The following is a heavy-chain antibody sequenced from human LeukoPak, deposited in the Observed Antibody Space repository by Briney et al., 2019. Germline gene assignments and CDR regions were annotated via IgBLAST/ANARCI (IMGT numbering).Heavy chain of an antibody. CDR2: MNPNSGNT. CDR1: GYTFTSYD. J-gene: IGHJ6*03. CDR3: SRGYCGGDCYPLYYYYYMDV. Sequence: ASVKVSCKASGYTFTSYDINWVRQATGQGLEWMGWMNPNSGNTGYAQRFQGRVTMTRNTSISTAYMELSSLRSEDTAVYYCSRGYCGGDCYPLYYYYYMDVWGKGITVTVSS. V-gene: IGHV1-8*01. D-gene: IGHD2-21*02.